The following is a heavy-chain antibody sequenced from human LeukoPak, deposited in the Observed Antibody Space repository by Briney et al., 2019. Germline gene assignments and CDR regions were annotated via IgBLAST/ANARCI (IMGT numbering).Heavy chain of an antibody. V-gene: IGHV3-30*04. D-gene: IGHD5-18*01. Sequence: GGSLRLSCAASGFTFSSYAMHWVRQAPGKGLEWVAVISYDGSNKYYADSVKGRFTISRDNSKNTLYLQMNSLRAEDTAVYYCARDHGYSQPYYYYYMDVWGKGTTVTISS. CDR3: ARDHGYSQPYYYYYMDV. CDR1: GFTFSSYA. J-gene: IGHJ6*03. CDR2: ISYDGSNK.